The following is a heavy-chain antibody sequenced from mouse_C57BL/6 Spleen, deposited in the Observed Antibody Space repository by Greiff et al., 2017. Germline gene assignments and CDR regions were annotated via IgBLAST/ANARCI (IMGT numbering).Heavy chain of an antibody. CDR3: AREGYYYGSSYCFDY. Sequence: EVQLVESGGGLVKPGGSLKLSCAASGFTFSDYGMHWVRQAPEKGLEWVAYISSGSSTIYYADTVKGRFTISSDNAKNTLFLQMTSLRSEDTAMYYCAREGYYYGSSYCFDYWGQGTTLTVSS. V-gene: IGHV5-17*01. J-gene: IGHJ2*01. CDR1: GFTFSDYG. CDR2: ISSGSSTI. D-gene: IGHD1-1*01.